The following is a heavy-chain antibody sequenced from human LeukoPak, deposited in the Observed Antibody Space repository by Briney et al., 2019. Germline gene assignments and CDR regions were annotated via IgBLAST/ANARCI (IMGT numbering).Heavy chain of an antibody. CDR1: GFTFDDYA. J-gene: IGHJ6*03. CDR2: ISWDGGST. D-gene: IGHD1-26*01. Sequence: PGGSLRLSCAASGFTFDDYAMHWVGQAPGKGLEWVSLISWDGGSTYYADSVKGRFTISRDNSKNSLYLQMNGLRAEDTALYYCAILPYSGSYFDYYYMDVWGKGTTVTVSS. V-gene: IGHV3-43D*03. CDR3: AILPYSGSYFDYYYMDV.